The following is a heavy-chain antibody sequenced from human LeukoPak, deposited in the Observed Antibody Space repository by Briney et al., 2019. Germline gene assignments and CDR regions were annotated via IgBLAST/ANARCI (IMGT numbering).Heavy chain of an antibody. CDR1: GFPFSNYA. J-gene: IGHJ4*02. D-gene: IGHD6-13*01. CDR2: ISGSGGST. Sequence: GGFLRLSCAASGFPFSNYAMSWVGPAPGKGLEWVSAISGSGGSTYYADSVKGRFTISRDNSKNTLYLQRNGLRAEDTAVYYCAKERSSSWYGIKFDYWGQGTLVTVSS. V-gene: IGHV3-23*01. CDR3: AKERSSSWYGIKFDY.